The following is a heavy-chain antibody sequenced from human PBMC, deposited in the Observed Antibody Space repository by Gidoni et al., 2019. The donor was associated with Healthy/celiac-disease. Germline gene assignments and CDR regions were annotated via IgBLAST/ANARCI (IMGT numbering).Heavy chain of an antibody. CDR2: IYYSGST. J-gene: IGHJ3*02. Sequence: QVQLQESGPGLVKPSQTLSLTCPVSGGSISSGGYSWSWIRQHPGQGLEWIGYIYYSGSTYYNPSLKSRVTISVDTSKNQFSLKRSSVTAADTAVYYCARAGDAFDIWGQGTMVTVSS. CDR1: GGSISSGGYS. V-gene: IGHV4-31*03. CDR3: ARAGDAFDI.